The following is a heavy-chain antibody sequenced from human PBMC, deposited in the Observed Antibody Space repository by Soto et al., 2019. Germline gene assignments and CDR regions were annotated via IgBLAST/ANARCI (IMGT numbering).Heavy chain of an antibody. CDR3: ARDQATMVRGLYYYGMDV. D-gene: IGHD3-10*01. J-gene: IGHJ6*02. V-gene: IGHV4-61*01. CDR1: GGSVSSGSYY. CDR2: IYYSGST. Sequence: PSETLSLTCTVSGGSVSSGSYYWSWIRQPPGKGLEWIGYIYYSGSTNYNPSLKSRVTISVDTSKNQFSLKLSSVTAADTAVYYCARDQATMVRGLYYYGMDVWGQGTTVTVSS.